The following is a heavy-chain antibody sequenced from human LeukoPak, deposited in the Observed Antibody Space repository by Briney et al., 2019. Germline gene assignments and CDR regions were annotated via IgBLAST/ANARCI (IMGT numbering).Heavy chain of an antibody. V-gene: IGHV3-7*01. Sequence: GGSLRLSCAASGFTFNTFWMTWVRQAPGKGLEWVANIKEDGSEEYYVDSVKGRFTISRDNAKNSLYLQMNSLRAEDTAVYYCARPRYCSSISCYFHAFDVWGQGTMVTVSS. CDR2: IKEDGSEE. CDR3: ARPRYCSSISCYFHAFDV. CDR1: GFTFNTFW. J-gene: IGHJ3*01. D-gene: IGHD2-2*01.